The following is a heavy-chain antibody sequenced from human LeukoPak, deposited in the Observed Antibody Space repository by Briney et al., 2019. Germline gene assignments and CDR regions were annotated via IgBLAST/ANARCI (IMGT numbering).Heavy chain of an antibody. CDR2: INPNSGGT. CDR3: AREGSGWYYFDY. D-gene: IGHD6-19*01. J-gene: IGHJ4*02. Sequence: RASVKVSCKASGYTFTGYYMHWVRQAPGQGLEWMGWINPNSGGTKYAQKFQGRVTMTRDTSISTAYMELSRLRSDDTAVYYCAREGSGWYYFDYWGQGTLVTVSS. CDR1: GYTFTGYY. V-gene: IGHV1-2*02.